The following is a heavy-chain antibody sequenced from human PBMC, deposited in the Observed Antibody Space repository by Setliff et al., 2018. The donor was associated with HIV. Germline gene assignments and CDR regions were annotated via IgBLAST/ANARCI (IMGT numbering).Heavy chain of an antibody. D-gene: IGHD5-18*01. CDR1: GFTFSTSY. J-gene: IGHJ4*02. CDR2: IKQDGSEK. CDR3: ARETAMVLYYFDN. Sequence: PGGSLRLSCAASGFTFSTSYMSWVRQAPGKGLEWVATIKQDGSEKHYVDSVKGRFTVSRDNPKNSLYLQMKSLRAEDTAVYYCARETAMVLYYFDNWGQGTLVTVSS. V-gene: IGHV3-7*01.